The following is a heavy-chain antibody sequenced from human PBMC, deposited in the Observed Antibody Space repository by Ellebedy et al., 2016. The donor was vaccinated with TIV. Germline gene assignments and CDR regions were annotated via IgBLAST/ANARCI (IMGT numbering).Heavy chain of an antibody. CDR3: ARDGLVIPTPYYYYGMDV. D-gene: IGHD3/OR15-3a*01. V-gene: IGHV1-69*13. CDR1: GGTFSSYA. Sequence: SVKVSCKASGGTFSSYAISWVRQAPGQGLEWMGGIIPIFGTANYAQKFQGRVTITADESTSTAYMELSSLRSEDTAVYYCARDGLVIPTPYYYYGMDVWGQGTTVTVSS. CDR2: IIPIFGTA. J-gene: IGHJ6*02.